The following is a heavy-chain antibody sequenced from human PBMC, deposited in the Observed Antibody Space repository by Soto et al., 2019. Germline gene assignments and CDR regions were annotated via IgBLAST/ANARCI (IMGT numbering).Heavy chain of an antibody. J-gene: IGHJ3*02. D-gene: IGHD2-2*01. CDR3: ASTVPAARVGYRMAFDI. V-gene: IGHV4-59*08. Sequence: SETLSLTCTVSGGSISSYYWSWIRQPPGKGLEWIGYIYYSGSTNYNPSLKSRVTISVDTSKNQFSLKLSSVTAADTAVYYCASTVPAARVGYRMAFDIWGQGTMVTVSS. CDR1: GGSISSYY. CDR2: IYYSGST.